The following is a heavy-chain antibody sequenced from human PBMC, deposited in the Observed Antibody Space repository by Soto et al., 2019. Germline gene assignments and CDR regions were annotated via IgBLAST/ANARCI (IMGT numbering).Heavy chain of an antibody. CDR3: ASTIGSWPKGYYYSYGMDV. V-gene: IGHV1-46*04. CDR2: INPSGGST. D-gene: IGHD3-10*01. CDR1: GYTFTSYY. J-gene: IGHJ6*02. Sequence: QVQLVQSGAEVKKPGASVKVSCKASGYTFTSYYMHWVRQAPGQGLEWMGIINPSGGSTSYAQKLQGRVTMTRDTSTSTVYMELSSLRSEDTAVYYCASTIGSWPKGYYYSYGMDVWGQGTTVTVSS.